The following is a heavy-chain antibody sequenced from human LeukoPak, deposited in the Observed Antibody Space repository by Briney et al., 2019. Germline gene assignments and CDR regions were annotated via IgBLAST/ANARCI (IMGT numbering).Heavy chain of an antibody. Sequence: GGSLRLSCAASGFTFDNYAMHWVRQAPGEGLEWDSGISWDSGSIGYADSVKGRFTISRDNAKNSLYLQMNSLRAEDTALYYCAKDLGDGYNRNYGMDVWGQGTTVTVSS. CDR2: ISWDSGSI. CDR1: GFTFDNYA. D-gene: IGHD5-24*01. V-gene: IGHV3-9*01. CDR3: AKDLGDGYNRNYGMDV. J-gene: IGHJ6*02.